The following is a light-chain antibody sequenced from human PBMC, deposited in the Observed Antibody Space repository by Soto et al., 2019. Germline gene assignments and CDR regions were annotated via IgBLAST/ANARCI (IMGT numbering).Light chain of an antibody. V-gene: IGKV1-39*01. CDR1: QSISSY. J-gene: IGKJ2*01. CDR2: AAS. Sequence: DIPMTQSPSSLSASVGDRVTITCRASQSISSYLNWYQQKPGKAPKLRIYAASSLQSGVTSRFSGSGSGTDFTLTISSLQPEDFATYYCQQSYSTPYTFGQGTKLEIK. CDR3: QQSYSTPYT.